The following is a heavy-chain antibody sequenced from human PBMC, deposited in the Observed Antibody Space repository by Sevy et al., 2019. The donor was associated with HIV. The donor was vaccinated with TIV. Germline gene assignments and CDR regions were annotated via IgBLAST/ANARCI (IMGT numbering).Heavy chain of an antibody. D-gene: IGHD3-3*01. CDR3: EKDLRPNLLYNVLWSGSSGMDV. V-gene: IGHV3-30*18. J-gene: IGHJ6*02. CDR2: ISHDGSHK. Sequence: GESLKISCVASGFTFRTYGIHWVRPAPGKGLEWVAVISHDGSHKYNADSVKGQFIISRENSKNALYLQISSLRVDDTAVYYCEKDLRPNLLYNVLWSGSSGMDVWGQGTTVTVSS. CDR1: GFTFRTYG.